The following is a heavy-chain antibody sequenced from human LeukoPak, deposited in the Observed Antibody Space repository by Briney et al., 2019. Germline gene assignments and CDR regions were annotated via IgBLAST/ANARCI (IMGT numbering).Heavy chain of an antibody. CDR2: IKQDGSEK. J-gene: IGHJ4*02. Sequence: GGSLRLSCAASGFTFSSYWMSWVHQAPGKGLEWVANIKQDGSEKYYVDSVKGRFTISRDNAKNSLYLQMNSLRAEDTAVYYCAREGYSGYDAYYFDYWGQGTLVTVSS. CDR3: AREGYSGYDAYYFDY. CDR1: GFTFSSYW. D-gene: IGHD5-12*01. V-gene: IGHV3-7*03.